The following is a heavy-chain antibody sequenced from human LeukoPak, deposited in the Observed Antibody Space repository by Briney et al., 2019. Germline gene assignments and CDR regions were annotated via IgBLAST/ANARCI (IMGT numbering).Heavy chain of an antibody. CDR3: ARHVMWGGYFDY. Sequence: GESLKISCKGSGYSFTSYWIGWVRQMPGKGLEWMGIIYPGDSDTRYSPSFQGQVTIPAHKSISTAYLQGGSLKASDTAMYYCARHVMWGGYFDYWGQGTLVTVSS. CDR2: IYPGDSDT. J-gene: IGHJ4*02. D-gene: IGHD2/OR15-2a*01. V-gene: IGHV5-51*01. CDR1: GYSFTSYW.